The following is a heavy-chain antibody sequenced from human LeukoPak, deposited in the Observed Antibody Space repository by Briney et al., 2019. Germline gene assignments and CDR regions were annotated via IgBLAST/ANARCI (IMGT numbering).Heavy chain of an antibody. D-gene: IGHD6-6*01. J-gene: IGHJ6*03. CDR2: IYTSGST. V-gene: IGHV4-4*07. CDR3: ARDGVLAARLYYYYYMDV. CDR1: GGSISSYY. Sequence: SETLSLTCTVSGGSISSYYWSWIRQPAGKGLEWIGRIYTSGSTNYNPSLKSRVTMSVDTSKNQFSLKLSSVTAADTAVYYCARDGVLAARLYYYYYMDVWGKGTTVTVS.